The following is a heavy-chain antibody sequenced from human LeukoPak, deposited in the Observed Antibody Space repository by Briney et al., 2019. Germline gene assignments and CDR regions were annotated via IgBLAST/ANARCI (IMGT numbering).Heavy chain of an antibody. J-gene: IGHJ4*02. V-gene: IGHV4-34*01. CDR2: INHSGST. CDR3: ARGKAAFDY. CDR1: GGSFSGYY. Sequence: RPSGTLSLTCAVYGGSFSGYYWSWIRQPPGKGLEWIGEINHSGSTNYNPSLKSRVTISVDTSKNQFSLKLSSVTAADTAVYYCARGKAAFDYWGQGTLVTVSS.